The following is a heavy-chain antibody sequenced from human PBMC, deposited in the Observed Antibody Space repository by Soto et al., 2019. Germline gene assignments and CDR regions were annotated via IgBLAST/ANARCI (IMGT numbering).Heavy chain of an antibody. J-gene: IGHJ4*02. D-gene: IGHD1-26*01. CDR3: TNRGGSKVGY. V-gene: IGHV3-23*01. CDR1: GFPFSTYA. Sequence: EVQLLESGGGLVQPGGSLRLSCAASGFPFSTYAMNWVRQAPGKGLEWVSIISGSGDTTTYADSVKGRFTISRDNSKNTLYLQMDSLRGDDTAVYYCTNRGGSKVGYWGQGTLVTVSS. CDR2: ISGSGDTT.